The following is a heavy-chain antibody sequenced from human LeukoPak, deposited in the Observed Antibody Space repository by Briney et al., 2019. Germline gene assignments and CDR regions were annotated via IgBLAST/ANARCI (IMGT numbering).Heavy chain of an antibody. D-gene: IGHD2/OR15-2a*01. CDR1: GYTFTGSGWY. CDR2: MSPNSGDT. V-gene: IGHV1-8*02. CDR3: ARRLPAVVSRKNWFES. J-gene: IGHJ5*01. Sequence: ASVKVSCKASGYTFTGSGWYLYWLRQAPGQGHEWMGWMSPNSGDTGYAQKFQGRVTMTRNTSIGTAFLDLSSLTSDDTAVYYCARRLPAVVSRKNWFESWGQGTLVTVSS.